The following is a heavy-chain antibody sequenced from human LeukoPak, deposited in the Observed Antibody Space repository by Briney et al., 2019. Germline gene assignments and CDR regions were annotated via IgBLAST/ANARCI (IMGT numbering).Heavy chain of an antibody. D-gene: IGHD2-15*01. CDR2: ISTSSGLI. CDR3: AREFGGSASGAGY. CDR1: GLTFSRYS. J-gene: IGHJ4*02. Sequence: GGSLRLSCAASGLTFSRYSMNWVRQAPGKGLEWVSSISTSSGLIYYGDSVKGRFTVSRDNAERALYLHMNSLRADDTAVYYCAREFGGSASGAGYWGQGTLVTVSS. V-gene: IGHV3-21*01.